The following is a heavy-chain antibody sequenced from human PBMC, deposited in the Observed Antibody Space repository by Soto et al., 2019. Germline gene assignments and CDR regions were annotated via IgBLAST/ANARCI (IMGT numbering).Heavy chain of an antibody. V-gene: IGHV3-48*03. CDR3: AGLLGYFYGMDV. CDR2: MSSTGDTI. CDR1: GFISGFTFSSFD. J-gene: IGHJ6*02. Sequence: PGGSLRLSCSASGFISGFTFSSFDMNWVRQAPGKGLEWISYMSSTGDTIYYADSVKGRFTISRDNAKRSLYLQMSSLRVDDTAVYYCAGLLGYFYGMDVWGQGTTVTVSS.